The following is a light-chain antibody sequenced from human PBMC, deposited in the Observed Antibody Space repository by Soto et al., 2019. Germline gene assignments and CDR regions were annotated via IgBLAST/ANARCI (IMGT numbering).Light chain of an antibody. Sequence: DIQMTQSPASLSASVGDIVTVTCRASLNIGTYLNWYQQQPGKAPKLLIYAASTLQSGVPSRFSGSGSGTDFTLTISSLQPEDFATYYCQQSSGIPYTFGQGTKAEIK. CDR3: QQSSGIPYT. CDR1: LNIGTY. J-gene: IGKJ2*01. V-gene: IGKV1-39*01. CDR2: AAS.